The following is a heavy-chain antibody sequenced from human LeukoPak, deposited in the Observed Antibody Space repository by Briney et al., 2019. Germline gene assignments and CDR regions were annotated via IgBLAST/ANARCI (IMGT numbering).Heavy chain of an antibody. Sequence: KPSETLSLTCTVSGGSISSYYWSWIRQPPGKGLEWIGYIYYSGSTNYNPSLKSRVTISVDTSKHQFSLKLSSVTAADTAVYYCARLLWFGESSRYNWFDPWGQGTLVTVSS. CDR3: ARLLWFGESSRYNWFDP. CDR1: GGSISSYY. V-gene: IGHV4-59*01. CDR2: IYYSGST. J-gene: IGHJ5*02. D-gene: IGHD3-10*01.